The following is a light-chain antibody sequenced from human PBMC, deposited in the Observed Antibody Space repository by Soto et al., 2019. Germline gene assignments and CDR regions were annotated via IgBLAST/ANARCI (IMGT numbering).Light chain of an antibody. Sequence: EIVLTQSPGTLSLSPGERATLSCRASQSVSSSYLAWYQQKPGQAPRLLIYGASSRATGIPDRFSGSGSGTDFTLTISRREPEDFVVYYCQQYGSSRTFGQGTKV. V-gene: IGKV3-20*01. J-gene: IGKJ1*01. CDR3: QQYGSSRT. CDR2: GAS. CDR1: QSVSSSY.